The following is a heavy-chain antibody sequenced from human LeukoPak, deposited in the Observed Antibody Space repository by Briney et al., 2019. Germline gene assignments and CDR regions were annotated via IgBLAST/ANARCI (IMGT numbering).Heavy chain of an antibody. CDR3: ARGRLGVSGYKDYLDY. V-gene: IGHV1-2*02. D-gene: IGHD5-12*01. Sequence: ASVKVSCKASGYTFTGYYMHWVRQAPGQGLEWMGWINPNSGDTNYAQKFQGRVTMTRDTSISTAYMELSSLRSDDTAVYYCARGRLGVSGYKDYLDYWGQGTLVTVSS. J-gene: IGHJ4*02. CDR2: INPNSGDT. CDR1: GYTFTGYY.